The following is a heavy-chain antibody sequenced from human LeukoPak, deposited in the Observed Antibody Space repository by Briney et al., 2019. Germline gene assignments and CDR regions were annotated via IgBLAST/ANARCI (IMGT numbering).Heavy chain of an antibody. CDR3: ARSPRSIAIPVQYCSGGSCYPPITKIDY. CDR2: IYYSGST. Sequence: SETLSLTCTVSGGSISSSSYYWGWIRQPPGKGLEWIGSIYYSGSTYYNPSLKSRVTISVDTSKNQFSLKPSSVTAADTAVYYCARSPRSIAIPVQYCSGGSCYPPITKIDYWGQGTLVTVSS. D-gene: IGHD2-15*01. CDR1: GGSISSSSYY. J-gene: IGHJ4*02. V-gene: IGHV4-39*01.